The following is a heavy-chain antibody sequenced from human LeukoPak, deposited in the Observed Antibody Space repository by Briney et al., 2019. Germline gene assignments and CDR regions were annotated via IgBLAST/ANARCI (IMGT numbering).Heavy chain of an antibody. CDR2: ISSSGSTI. Sequence: GGSLRLSCAASGFTFSSYDMNWVRQAPGKGLEWVSYISSSGSTIYYADSVKGRFTISRDNAKNSLYLQMNSLRAEDTAVYYCARDPGCSGGSCYSSFDYWGQGTLVTVSS. V-gene: IGHV3-48*03. D-gene: IGHD2-15*01. CDR1: GFTFSSYD. J-gene: IGHJ4*02. CDR3: ARDPGCSGGSCYSSFDY.